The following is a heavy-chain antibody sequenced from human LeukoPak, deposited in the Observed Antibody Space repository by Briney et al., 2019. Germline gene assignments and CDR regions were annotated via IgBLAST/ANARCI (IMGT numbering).Heavy chain of an antibody. Sequence: SETLXLTCTVSGGSISSGDYYWSWIRQPPGKGLEWIGYIYYSGSTYYNPALKSRVTISVNTTKKQFSRKLSSVTAADTAVYYCARDTIVVVPAARGGGWYYYMDVRGKGTTVTVSS. V-gene: IGHV4-30-4*08. CDR3: ARDTIVVVPAARGGGWYYYMDV. CDR2: IYYSGST. D-gene: IGHD2-2*01. CDR1: GGSISSGDYY. J-gene: IGHJ6*03.